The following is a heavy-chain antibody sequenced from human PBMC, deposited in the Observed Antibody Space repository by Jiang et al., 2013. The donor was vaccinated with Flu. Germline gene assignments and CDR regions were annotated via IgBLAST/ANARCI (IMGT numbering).Heavy chain of an antibody. Sequence: QLLESGGGLVXPGGSLRLSCAGSGFSFDSYAMTWVRQAPGKGLEWVSSINGSGGGTFYADSAKGRFTTSRDNSKNTLYLQMNSLRADDTVVYYCAREAARDLLHYTWFDPWGQGTLVTVSS. J-gene: IGHJ5*02. CDR1: GFSFDSYA. V-gene: IGHV3-23*01. D-gene: IGHD2-15*01. CDR3: AREAARDLLHYTWFDP. CDR2: INGSGGGT.